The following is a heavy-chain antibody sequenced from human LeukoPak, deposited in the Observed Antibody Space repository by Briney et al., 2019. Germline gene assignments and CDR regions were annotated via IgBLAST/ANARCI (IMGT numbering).Heavy chain of an antibody. CDR2: IKQDGSEK. J-gene: IGHJ3*02. Sequence: GGSLRLSCAASGFTFSSYGMGWVRQAPGKGLEWVANIKQDGSEKYYVDSVKGRFTISRDNAKNSLYLQMNSLRAEDTAVYFCARVSRHYYDSSGPSAFDIWGQGTMVTVSS. D-gene: IGHD3-22*01. CDR1: GFTFSSYG. V-gene: IGHV3-7*01. CDR3: ARVSRHYYDSSGPSAFDI.